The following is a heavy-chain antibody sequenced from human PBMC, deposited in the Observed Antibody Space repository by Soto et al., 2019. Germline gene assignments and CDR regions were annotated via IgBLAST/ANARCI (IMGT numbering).Heavy chain of an antibody. V-gene: IGHV2-5*02. J-gene: IGHJ4*02. Sequence: QITLKESGPTLVKPTQTLTLTCTFSGFSLSTSGVGVGWIRQPPGKALEWLALIYWDDGKRYSPSLKSRLTITKDTSKNQVVLTMTNMDPVDTATYYWARFSGGKRGGDFDYWGQGTLVTVSS. D-gene: IGHD6-19*01. CDR3: ARFSGGKRGGDFDY. CDR1: GFSLSTSGVG. CDR2: IYWDDGK.